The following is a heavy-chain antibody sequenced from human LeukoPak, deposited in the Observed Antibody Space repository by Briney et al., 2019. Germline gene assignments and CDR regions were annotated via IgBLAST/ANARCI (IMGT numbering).Heavy chain of an antibody. D-gene: IGHD3-10*01. Sequence: SETLSLTCTVSGGSISSGGYYWSWIRHHPGKGLEWIGYIYYSGSTYYSPSLKSRVTISVDTSKNQFSLKLSSVTAADTAVYYCARDSGGGRGVTVGYFDYWGQGTLVTVSS. J-gene: IGHJ4*02. CDR3: ARDSGGGRGVTVGYFDY. CDR1: GGSISSGGYY. V-gene: IGHV4-31*03. CDR2: IYYSGST.